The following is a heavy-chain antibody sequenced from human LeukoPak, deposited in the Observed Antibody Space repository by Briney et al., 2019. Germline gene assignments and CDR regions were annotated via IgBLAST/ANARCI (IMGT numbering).Heavy chain of an antibody. J-gene: IGHJ3*02. CDR1: GFTLSTYT. CDR2: ISSSSSYI. CDR3: ARADRPGTFYAFDI. V-gene: IGHV3-21*01. Sequence: GGSLRLSCAVSGFTLSTYTMNWVRQAPGKGLEWVSSISSSSSYIFYADSVKGRFTISRDNAKNSLYLQMNSLRAEDTAVYYCARADRPGTFYAFDIWGQGTMVTVSS.